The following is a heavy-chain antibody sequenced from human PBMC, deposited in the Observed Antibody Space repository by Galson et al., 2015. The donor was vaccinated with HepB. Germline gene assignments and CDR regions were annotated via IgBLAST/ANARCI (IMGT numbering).Heavy chain of an antibody. D-gene: IGHD5-12*01. CDR3: TKDWEVATHRGFDY. Sequence: SLRLSCAASGFTFSNYAMSWVRQAPGKGLEWVSTISGSDGGTYYADSVKGRFTISRDNSKNTLYLQMNRLRDEDTAVYHCTKDWEVATHRGFDYWGQGTLVTVSS. CDR1: GFTFSNYA. V-gene: IGHV3-23*01. CDR2: ISGSDGGT. J-gene: IGHJ4*02.